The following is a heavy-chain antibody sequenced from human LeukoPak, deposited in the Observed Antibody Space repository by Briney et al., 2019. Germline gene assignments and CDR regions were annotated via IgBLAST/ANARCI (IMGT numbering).Heavy chain of an antibody. CDR1: GGTFSSYA. V-gene: IGHV1-69*13. D-gene: IGHD2-2*01. Sequence: ASVKVSCKASGGTFSSYAISWVRQAPGQGLEWMGGIIPIFGTANYAQKFQGRVTITADESTSTAYMELSSLRSEDTAVYYCARIYLGYCSSTSCPKYYYYGTDVWGQGTTVTVSS. CDR2: IIPIFGTA. CDR3: ARIYLGYCSSTSCPKYYYYGTDV. J-gene: IGHJ6*02.